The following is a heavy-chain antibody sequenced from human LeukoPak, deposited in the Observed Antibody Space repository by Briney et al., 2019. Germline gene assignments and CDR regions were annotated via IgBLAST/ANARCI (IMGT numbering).Heavy chain of an antibody. J-gene: IGHJ4*02. V-gene: IGHV4-39*01. Sequence: SETLSLTCDVSGGSITGNTYYWGWIRQPPGKGLEWIGTIYDSGSTYYRPSLKSRVTITMDRSKNQISLKMASVTAADTAIFYCARRRYDSSTYNFDSWGPGTLVTVSS. CDR2: IYDSGST. CDR3: ARRRYDSSTYNFDS. D-gene: IGHD3-22*01. CDR1: GGSITGNTYY.